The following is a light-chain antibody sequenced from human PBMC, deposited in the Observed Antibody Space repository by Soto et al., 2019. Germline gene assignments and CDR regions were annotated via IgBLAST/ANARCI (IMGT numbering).Light chain of an antibody. CDR1: SSNIGANYD. CDR3: QSYDSTLSARYV. J-gene: IGLJ1*01. V-gene: IGLV1-40*01. CDR2: GNS. Sequence: QAVVTQPPSVSGAPGQRVTISCTGSSSNIGANYDVHWYQQRPGTAPKLLIFGNSNRPSGVPDRFSGSKSGTSASLAITGLQAEDEGDYSCQSYDSTLSARYVFGTGTKLTVL.